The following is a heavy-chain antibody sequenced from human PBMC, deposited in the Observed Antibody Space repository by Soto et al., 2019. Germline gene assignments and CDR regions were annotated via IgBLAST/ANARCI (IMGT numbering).Heavy chain of an antibody. CDR1: GFTVSSYA. J-gene: IGHJ4*02. V-gene: IGHV3-30-3*01. Sequence: QVQLVESGGGVVQPGRSLRLSCAASGFTVSSYAMHWVRQAPGKGLEWLAVISYDGSNKYYADSVKGRFTISRDNSKNTRYLQMNSLRAEDTAVYYCARDRVTMGRGVIITRKGFDYWGQGTLVTVSS. CDR2: ISYDGSNK. CDR3: ARDRVTMGRGVIITRKGFDY. D-gene: IGHD3-10*01.